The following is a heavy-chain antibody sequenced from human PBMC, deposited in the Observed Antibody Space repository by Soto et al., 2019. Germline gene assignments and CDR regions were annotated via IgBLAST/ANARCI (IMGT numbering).Heavy chain of an antibody. D-gene: IGHD3-22*01. CDR3: ARSLQYYYDSSGRNYFDY. V-gene: IGHV3-48*01. CDR1: GFTFSSYS. J-gene: IGHJ4*02. CDR2: ISSSSSTI. Sequence: GGSLRLSCAASGFTFSSYSMNWVRQAPGKGLEWVSYISSSSSTIYYADSVKGRFTISRDNAKNSLYLQMNSLRAEDTAVYYCARSLQYYYDSSGRNYFDYWGQGT.